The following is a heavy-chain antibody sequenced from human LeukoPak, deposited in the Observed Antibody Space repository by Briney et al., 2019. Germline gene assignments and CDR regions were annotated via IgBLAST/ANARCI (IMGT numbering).Heavy chain of an antibody. CDR3: ARDLGRGYCSSTSCYPGVDY. D-gene: IGHD2-2*01. CDR2: IYSGDNT. V-gene: IGHV3-53*01. Sequence: GGSLRHSCAASGFAVSNIYMSWVRQAPGKGLEWVSVIYSGDNTYYSDSVKGRFTISRDNSKNTLYLQMNSLRAEDTAVYFCARDLGRGYCSSTSCYPGVDYWGQGTLVTVSS. CDR1: GFAVSNIY. J-gene: IGHJ4*02.